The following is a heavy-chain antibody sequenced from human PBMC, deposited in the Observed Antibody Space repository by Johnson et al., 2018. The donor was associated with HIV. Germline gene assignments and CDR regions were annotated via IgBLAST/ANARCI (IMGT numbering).Heavy chain of an antibody. J-gene: IGHJ3*02. CDR3: ARIGAWQLHRAFDI. CDR1: GFTVSSNY. D-gene: IGHD2-15*01. Sequence: VQLVESGGGLVQPGGSLRLSCAASGFTVSSNYMSWVRQAPGKGLEWVSIISSGGSTYYTDSVTGRFTISRDNSKNTLYLQMNSLRAEDTAVYYCARIGAWQLHRAFDIWGQGTMVTVSS. V-gene: IGHV3-66*02. CDR2: ISSGGST.